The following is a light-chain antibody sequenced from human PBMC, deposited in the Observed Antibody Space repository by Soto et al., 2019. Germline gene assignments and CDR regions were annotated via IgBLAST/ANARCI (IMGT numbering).Light chain of an antibody. V-gene: IGKV3-11*01. CDR2: DAS. CDR3: RQRSTWPPFT. Sequence: EIVLTQSPATLSLSPGESATLSCRASQSVGTSLAWYQQKPGQAPKVLIYDASNRATGVPDRFRGSGSGTDFILTISNLDPDDFAVYYCRQRSTWPPFTFGPGTKVD. J-gene: IGKJ3*01. CDR1: QSVGTS.